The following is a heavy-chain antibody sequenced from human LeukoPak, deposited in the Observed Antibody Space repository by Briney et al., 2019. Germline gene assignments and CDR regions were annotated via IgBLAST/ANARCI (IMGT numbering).Heavy chain of an antibody. CDR2: ISTSGGS. D-gene: IGHD1-14*01. CDR3: ARRDQTTAWSFDL. V-gene: IGHV4-4*07. J-gene: IGHJ2*01. Sequence: PSETLSLTCTVSGDSIGTYYWSWIRLPAGKGLEWIGQISTSGGSKYNPSLNSRVTVSLDTSNNHFSLALTALTAADTAIYYCARRDQTTAWSFDLWGRGAQVSVSS. CDR1: GDSIGTYY.